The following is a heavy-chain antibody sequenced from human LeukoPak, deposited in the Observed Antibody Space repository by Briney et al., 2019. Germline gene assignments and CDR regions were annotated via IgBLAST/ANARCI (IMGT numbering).Heavy chain of an antibody. J-gene: IGHJ6*02. D-gene: IGHD2-8*01. CDR1: GGSFSGYY. CDR2: INHSGST. V-gene: IGHV4-34*01. Sequence: TSETLSLTCAVYGGSFSGYYWSWIRQPPGKGLEWIGEINHSGSTNYNPSLKSRVTISVDTSKNQFSLKLSSVTAADTAVYYCARDQGQTGVGYYYGMDVWGQGTTVTVSS. CDR3: ARDQGQTGVGYYYGMDV.